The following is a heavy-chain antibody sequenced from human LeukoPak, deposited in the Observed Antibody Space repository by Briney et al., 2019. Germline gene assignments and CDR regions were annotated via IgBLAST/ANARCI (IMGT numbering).Heavy chain of an antibody. Sequence: RASETLSLTCTVSGGSISSGGYYWSWIRQHPGKGLEWIGYIYYSGSTYYNPSHKSRVTISVDTSKNQFSLKLSSVTAADTAVYYCARVGPPPQPEIWFDPWGQGTLVTVSS. CDR2: IYYSGST. J-gene: IGHJ5*02. V-gene: IGHV4-31*03. CDR1: GGSISSGGYY. CDR3: ARVGPPPQPEIWFDP. D-gene: IGHD2-2*01.